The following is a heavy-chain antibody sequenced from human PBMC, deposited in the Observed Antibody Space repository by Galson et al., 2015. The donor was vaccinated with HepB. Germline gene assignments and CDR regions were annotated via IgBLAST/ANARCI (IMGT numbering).Heavy chain of an antibody. CDR3: ARVAASDYGDHTHFDY. CDR1: GFTFSDYY. D-gene: IGHD4-17*01. Sequence: SLRLSCAASGFTFSDYYMSWIRQAPGKGLEWVSYISSSSCTNYDASVESRFTISRVNAKNSLYLQMNGLRAEDTAVYYCARVAASDYGDHTHFDYWGQGTLVTVSS. V-gene: IGHV3-11*06. J-gene: IGHJ4*02. CDR2: ISSSSCT.